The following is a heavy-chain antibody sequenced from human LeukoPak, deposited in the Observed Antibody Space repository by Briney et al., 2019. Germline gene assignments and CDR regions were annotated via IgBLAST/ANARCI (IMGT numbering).Heavy chain of an antibody. Sequence: GGSLRLSCAASGFTFSSYAMSWVRQAPGEGLEWVSAISGSGGSTYYADSVKGRFTISRDNSKNTLYLQMNSLRAEDTAVYYCAKGSGVLNWFDPWGQGTPVTVSS. J-gene: IGHJ5*02. CDR1: GFTFSSYA. CDR2: ISGSGGST. CDR3: AKGSGVLNWFDP. V-gene: IGHV3-23*01.